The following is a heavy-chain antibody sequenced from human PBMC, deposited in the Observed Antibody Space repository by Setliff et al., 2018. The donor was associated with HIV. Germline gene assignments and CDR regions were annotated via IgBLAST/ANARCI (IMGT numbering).Heavy chain of an antibody. Sequence: SETLSLTCTVSGGSISSYCWNWIRQSPGRGLEWIGFIFSSGSTKYNPSLQSRVTMSIDTSKNQFSLKLTSVTAADTAVYYCASHFGYCSSTSCEGYWGQGALVTVSS. J-gene: IGHJ4*02. CDR1: GGSISSYC. CDR3: ASHFGYCSSTSCEGY. D-gene: IGHD2-2*01. V-gene: IGHV4-4*09. CDR2: IFSSGST.